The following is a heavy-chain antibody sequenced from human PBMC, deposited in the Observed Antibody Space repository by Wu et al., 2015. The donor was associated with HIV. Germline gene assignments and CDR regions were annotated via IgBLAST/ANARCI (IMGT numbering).Heavy chain of an antibody. CDR1: GYTFTSYG. J-gene: IGHJ1*01. D-gene: IGHD2-21*02. CDR3: ARTHTAWSSAPCH. V-gene: IGHV1-18*01. Sequence: QVQLVQSGAEVKKPGASVKVSCKASGYTFTSYGISWVRQAPGQGLEWMGCINPNGGGTNYAQKVQGRVTVTRDPSTTTVYMELRRLTSDDTAVYFXARTHTAWSSAPCHW. CDR2: INPNGGGT.